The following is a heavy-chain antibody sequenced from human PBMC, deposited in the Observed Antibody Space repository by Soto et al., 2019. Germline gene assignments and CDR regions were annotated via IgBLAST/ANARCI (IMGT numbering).Heavy chain of an antibody. CDR1: VVSMRNSY. D-gene: IGHD3-16*01. Sequence: QVQLEESGPGLVKPSETLSLICSVSVVSMRNSYWTWTRQSAGKGLEWIGPISTSGNTNYNPSLNSRMTMSVDTSKNQVSLKLTSVTAADTAVYYCARGGGVPALGDPWGQGTLVTVSS. CDR2: ISTSGNT. J-gene: IGHJ5*02. V-gene: IGHV4-4*07. CDR3: ARGGGVPALGDP.